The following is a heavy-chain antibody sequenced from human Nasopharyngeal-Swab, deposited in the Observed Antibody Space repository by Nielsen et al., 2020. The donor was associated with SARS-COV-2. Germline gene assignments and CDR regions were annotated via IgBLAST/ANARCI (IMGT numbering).Heavy chain of an antibody. J-gene: IGHJ3*02. CDR1: GFFFSRFA. CDR3: VRDLPGSYSFDN. V-gene: IGHV3-64D*08. Sequence: GGSLRLSCSVSGFFFSRFAMHWVRQAPGKGLEYVSTINDYGNIIHYADSVRGRFTISRDISKNTLYLQMSSLSTEDTAVYYCVRDLPGSYSFDNWGQGTMVTVSS. D-gene: IGHD1-26*01. CDR2: INDYGNII.